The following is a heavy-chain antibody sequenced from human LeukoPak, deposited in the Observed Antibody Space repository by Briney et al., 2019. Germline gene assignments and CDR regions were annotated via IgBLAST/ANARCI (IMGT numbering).Heavy chain of an antibody. CDR2: ISSDGNTI. CDR1: GFTFSDYY. CDR3: AKDILAPGLHFDH. D-gene: IGHD1-26*01. Sequence: GGSLRLSCAASGFTFSDYYMNWIRQAPGRGLEGISYISSDGNTIYYADSVKGRFTISRDNAKNSLYLQMNSLRAEDTAVYYCAKDILAPGLHFDHWGQGTLVTVSS. V-gene: IGHV3-11*01. J-gene: IGHJ4*02.